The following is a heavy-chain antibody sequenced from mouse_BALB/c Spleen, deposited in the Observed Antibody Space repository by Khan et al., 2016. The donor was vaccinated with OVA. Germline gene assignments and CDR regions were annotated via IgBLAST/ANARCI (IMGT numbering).Heavy chain of an antibody. CDR3: ARGNYYGYYFDY. Sequence: QLEESGPGLVKPSQSLSLTCTVTGYSITSGYAWNWIRQFPGNKLEWMGYISYSGGTSYTPSLKSRISITRDTSKNQFFLQLNSVTTEDTATYYCARGNYYGYYFDYWGQGTPLTVSS. D-gene: IGHD1-1*01. CDR2: ISYSGGT. CDR1: GYSITSGYA. J-gene: IGHJ2*01. V-gene: IGHV3-2*02.